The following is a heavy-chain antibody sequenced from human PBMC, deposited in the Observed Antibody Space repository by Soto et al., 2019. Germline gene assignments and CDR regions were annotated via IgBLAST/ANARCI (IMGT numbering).Heavy chain of an antibody. CDR2: IYYSVST. Sequence: QVQLQESGPGLVKPSQTLSLTCTVSGGSISSGGYYWSWIRQHPGKGLEWIGYIYYSVSTYYNPSLKSRVTISVDTSKNQFSLKLSYVTASDTAVYYCARVGYYYGSGRYYGMDVWGQGTTVTVSS. V-gene: IGHV4-31*03. CDR1: GGSISSGGYY. D-gene: IGHD3-10*01. J-gene: IGHJ6*02. CDR3: ARVGYYYGSGRYYGMDV.